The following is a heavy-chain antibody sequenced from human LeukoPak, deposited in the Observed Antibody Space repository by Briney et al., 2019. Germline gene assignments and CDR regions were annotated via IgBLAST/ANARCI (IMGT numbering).Heavy chain of an antibody. CDR3: AKSVAGPYYYGMDV. J-gene: IGHJ6*02. V-gene: IGHV3-23*01. D-gene: IGHD6-19*01. CDR1: GFTFSSYA. CDR2: ISGSGGST. Sequence: GGSLRLSCAASGFTFSSYAMSWVRPAPGKGLEWVSAISGSGGSTYYADSVKGRFTISRDNSKNTLYLQMNSLRAEDTAVYYCAKSVAGPYYYGMDVWGQGTTVTVSS.